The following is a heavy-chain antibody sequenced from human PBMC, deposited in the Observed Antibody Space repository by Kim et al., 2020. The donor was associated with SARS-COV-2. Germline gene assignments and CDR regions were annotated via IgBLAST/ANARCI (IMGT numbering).Heavy chain of an antibody. CDR2: INHSGSN. V-gene: IGHV4-34*01. J-gene: IGHJ4*02. D-gene: IGHD6-13*01. CDR1: GGSFSGYY. Sequence: SETLSLTCAVYGGSFSGYYWSWIRQPPGKGLEWIGEINHSGSNNYNPSLKSRVTISVDTSKNQFSLKLSSVTAADTAVYYCARGAGYWGQGTLVTVSS. CDR3: ARGAGY.